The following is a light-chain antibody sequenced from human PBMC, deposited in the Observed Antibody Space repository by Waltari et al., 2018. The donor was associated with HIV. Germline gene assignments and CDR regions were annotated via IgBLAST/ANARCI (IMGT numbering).Light chain of an antibody. CDR1: QTIFYSSHNKNY. CDR3: QQFYRTPYT. CDR2: WAS. Sequence: DIVMTQSPDSLAVSLGERATLNYKSSQTIFYSSHNKNYLAWYQQKPGQSPKLLISWASTREFGVPDRFSGSGSGTDVTLTISRLQGEDVAVYYCQQFYRTPYTFGQGTRLEFK. V-gene: IGKV4-1*01. J-gene: IGKJ2*01.